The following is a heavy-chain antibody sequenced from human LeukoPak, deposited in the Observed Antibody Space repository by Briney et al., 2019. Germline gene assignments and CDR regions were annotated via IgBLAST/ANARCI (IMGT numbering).Heavy chain of an antibody. CDR2: ISAYNGNT. J-gene: IGHJ4*02. CDR1: GYTFTSYG. D-gene: IGHD2-2*02. V-gene: IGHV1-18*01. CDR3: ARDCSSTSCYTLTFDY. Sequence: GASVKVSCKASGYTFTSYGISWVRQAAGQGLEWMGWISAYNGNTNYAQKLQGRVTMTTDTSTSTAYMELRSLRSDDTAVYYCARDCSSTSCYTLTFDYWGQGTLVTVSS.